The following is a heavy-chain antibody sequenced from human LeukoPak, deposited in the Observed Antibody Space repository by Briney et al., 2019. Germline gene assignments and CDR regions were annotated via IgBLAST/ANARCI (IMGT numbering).Heavy chain of an antibody. J-gene: IGHJ4*02. Sequence: PPGGSLRLSCAASGFTSSNYAMSWFRPAPGKGLEWVSVVSGSGGSTYYAGSVKGRFTISRYNYKNTLFLQMNSLRVEDTAVYYCAKGAQDFGDSTTDYWGQGTLVSVSS. CDR3: AKGAQDFGDSTTDY. CDR1: GFTSSNYA. D-gene: IGHD4-17*01. V-gene: IGHV3-23*01. CDR2: VSGSGGST.